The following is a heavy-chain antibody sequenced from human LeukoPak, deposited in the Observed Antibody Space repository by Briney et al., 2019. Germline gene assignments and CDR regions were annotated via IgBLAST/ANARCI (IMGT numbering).Heavy chain of an antibody. D-gene: IGHD2-21*01. Sequence: GGSLRLSCVGTGFSFSSFSMNWVRQAPGKGREWVATISGSGTYYLDSVKGRFTISRDDFRSTVYLQMNSLRADDTALYYCAKIPGDSFFDVWGQGTLVTVSS. J-gene: IGHJ4*02. V-gene: IGHV3-23*01. CDR2: ISGSGT. CDR3: AKIPGDSFFDV. CDR1: GFSFSSFS.